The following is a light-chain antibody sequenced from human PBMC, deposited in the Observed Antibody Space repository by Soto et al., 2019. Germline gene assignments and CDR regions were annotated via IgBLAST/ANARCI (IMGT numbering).Light chain of an antibody. Sequence: DIQMTQSPSTLSASVGDRVTITCRASQSISSWLAWYQQKPGKAPKLLIYKASSLESGVPSRFSGSGSGTEFTLSISSLQPDDFATYDCQPYNSYLTFGQGTKVEIK. CDR3: QPYNSYLT. J-gene: IGKJ1*01. CDR1: QSISSW. V-gene: IGKV1-5*03. CDR2: KAS.